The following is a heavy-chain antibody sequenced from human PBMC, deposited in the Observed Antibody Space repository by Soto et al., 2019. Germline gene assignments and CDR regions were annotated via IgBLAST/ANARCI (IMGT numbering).Heavy chain of an antibody. J-gene: IGHJ4*02. CDR1: GDSVSSGGNY. Sequence: SETLSLTCTVSGDSVSSGGNYWSWIRQPPGEGLEWIAYIHYSGSVNYNPSLKSRVTISVDTSKNQVSLSLNSVTAADTAFYYCARGGGYCGSTSCYTYYFDYWGQGPLVTVSS. V-gene: IGHV4-61*08. D-gene: IGHD2-2*02. CDR2: IHYSGSV. CDR3: ARGGGYCGSTSCYTYYFDY.